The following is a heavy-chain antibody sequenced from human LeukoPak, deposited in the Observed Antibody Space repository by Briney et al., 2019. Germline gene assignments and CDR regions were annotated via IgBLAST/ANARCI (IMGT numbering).Heavy chain of an antibody. V-gene: IGHV3-30-3*01. CDR3: ARDGYSTDLFDY. J-gene: IGHJ4*02. D-gene: IGHD2-15*01. CDR1: GFTFSSYA. Sequence: PGGSLRLSCAASGFTFSSYAMHWVRQAPGKGLEWGAVISYDGSNKYYADSVKVRFTISRDNSKNTMYLQMNGLRAEDTRVYYCARDGYSTDLFDYWGQGTLVTV. CDR2: ISYDGSNK.